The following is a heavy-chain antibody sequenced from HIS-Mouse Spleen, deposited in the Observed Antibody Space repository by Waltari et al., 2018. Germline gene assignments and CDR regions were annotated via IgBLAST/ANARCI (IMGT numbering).Heavy chain of an antibody. CDR3: AREGKYDSSGYSKNWFDP. Sequence: QVQLQESGPGLVKPSETLSLTCTVSGGSISSYDWSWIRQPAGKGLEWIGRIYTRGSTHYYPSLRSRVPMSVDTSKNQFSLQLSSVTAADTAVYYCAREGKYDSSGYSKNWFDPWGQGTLVTVSS. V-gene: IGHV4-4*07. J-gene: IGHJ5*02. CDR1: GGSISSYD. CDR2: IYTRGST. D-gene: IGHD3-22*01.